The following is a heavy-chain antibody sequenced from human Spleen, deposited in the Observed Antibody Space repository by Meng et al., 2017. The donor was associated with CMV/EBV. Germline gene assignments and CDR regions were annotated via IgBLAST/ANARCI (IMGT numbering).Heavy chain of an antibody. CDR3: ARDNAGNSFEY. D-gene: IGHD6-13*01. CDR1: GYTFTGYY. Sequence: QVRLVQAGAEVKKPGASGKVSCKASGYTFTGYYMHWVRQAPGQGLEWMGWINPNSDATRYPQKFQGRVTMTRDTSITTAYMELSRLTSDDTAVYYCARDNAGNSFEYWGQGTLVTVFS. J-gene: IGHJ4*02. V-gene: IGHV1-2*02. CDR2: INPNSDAT.